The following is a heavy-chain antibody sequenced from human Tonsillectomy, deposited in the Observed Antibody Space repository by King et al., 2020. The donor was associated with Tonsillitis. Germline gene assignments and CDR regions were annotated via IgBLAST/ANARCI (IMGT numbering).Heavy chain of an antibody. CDR2: IYYSGST. Sequence: VQLQESGPGLVKPSETLSLTCSVSGGSIGYYYWSWIRQPPGKGLEWIGYIYYSGSTNYNPSLKSRVTISVDVSKNQFSLKVSSVTAADTAVYYCARDRTANRLSWFDPWGQGTLVTVSS. J-gene: IGHJ5*02. D-gene: IGHD1-14*01. V-gene: IGHV4-59*01. CDR3: ARDRTANRLSWFDP. CDR1: GGSIGYYY.